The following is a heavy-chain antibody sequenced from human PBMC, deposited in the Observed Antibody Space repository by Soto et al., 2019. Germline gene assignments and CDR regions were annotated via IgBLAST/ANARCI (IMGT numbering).Heavy chain of an antibody. J-gene: IGHJ5*02. CDR2: INSGGSFA. D-gene: IGHD4-17*01. CDR3: ARERDSGDHFP. V-gene: IGHV3-74*01. Sequence: EEQLVESGGGLDQPGGSLRLSCAASDFSFGNYWMHWVRQAPGKGLAWVSRINSGGSFASYADSVKGRFTISRDNAKNTLYLQMDSLRAEDTAIYYCARERDSGDHFPWGQGTLVTVSS. CDR1: DFSFGNYW.